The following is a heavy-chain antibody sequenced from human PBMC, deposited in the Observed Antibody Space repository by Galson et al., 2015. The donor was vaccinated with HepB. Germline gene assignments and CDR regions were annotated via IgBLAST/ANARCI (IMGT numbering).Heavy chain of an antibody. D-gene: IGHD3-22*01. CDR2: ISGSGGST. J-gene: IGHJ4*02. CDR3: AKSRSGYMYYFDY. V-gene: IGHV3-23*01. Sequence: SLRLSCAASGFTFSSYAMSWVRQAPGKGLECVSAISGSGGSTYYADSVKGRFTISRDNSKNTLYLQMNSLRAEDTAVFYCAKSRSGYMYYFDYWGQGTLVTVYS. CDR1: GFTFSSYA.